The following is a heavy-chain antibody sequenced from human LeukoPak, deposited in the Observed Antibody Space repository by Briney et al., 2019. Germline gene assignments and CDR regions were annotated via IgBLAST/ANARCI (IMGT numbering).Heavy chain of an antibody. D-gene: IGHD2-2*01. CDR3: ARDIVVAKYYYYGMDV. J-gene: IGHJ6*02. CDR2: ISYDGSNK. CDR1: GFTFSSYA. Sequence: PAGYLRLSCAASGFTFSSYAMHWVRQAPGKGLEWVAVISYDGSNKYYADSVKGRFTISRDNSKNALYLQMNSLRAEDTAVYYCARDIVVAKYYYYGMDVWGQGTTVTVSS. V-gene: IGHV3-30-3*01.